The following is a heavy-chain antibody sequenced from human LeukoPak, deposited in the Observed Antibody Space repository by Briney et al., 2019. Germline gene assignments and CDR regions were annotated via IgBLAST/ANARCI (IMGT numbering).Heavy chain of an antibody. Sequence: ASVKVSCKASGYTFTGYYIHWVRQAPGQGLEWMGSINPNSGGTNYAQKFQGGVTMTRDTSVATVYMQLSRLRSDDAAVYYCARPMDTAMVMYFDYWGQGTLVTVSS. CDR1: GYTFTGYY. CDR3: ARPMDTAMVMYFDY. J-gene: IGHJ4*02. V-gene: IGHV1-2*02. CDR2: INPNSGGT. D-gene: IGHD5-18*01.